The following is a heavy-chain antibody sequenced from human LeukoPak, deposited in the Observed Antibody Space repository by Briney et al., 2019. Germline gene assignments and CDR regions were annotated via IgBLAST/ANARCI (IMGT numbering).Heavy chain of an antibody. J-gene: IGHJ1*01. Sequence: GGSLRLSCAASGFTFSSYAMHWVRQAPGKGLEWVAVISYDGSNKYYADSVKGRFTISRDNSKNTLYLQMNSLRAEDTAVYYCAKARIAARPSVYFQHWGQGTLVTVSS. V-gene: IGHV3-30-3*01. CDR2: ISYDGSNK. D-gene: IGHD6-6*01. CDR3: AKARIAARPSVYFQH. CDR1: GFTFSSYA.